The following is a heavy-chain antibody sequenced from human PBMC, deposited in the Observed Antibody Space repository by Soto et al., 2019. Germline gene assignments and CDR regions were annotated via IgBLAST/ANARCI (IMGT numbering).Heavy chain of an antibody. CDR2: ISAHNGNT. J-gene: IGHJ4*02. D-gene: IGHD2-15*01. CDR3: ARGWYGDY. CDR1: GYAFTTYG. V-gene: IGHV1-18*01. Sequence: QVHLVQSGAEVKKPGASVKVSCQGSGYAFTTYGITWVRQAPGQGLEWMGWISAHNGNTNYAQKLQGRVTVTRDTSTSTAYMERRSLRYDDTAVYYCARGWYGDYWGQGALVTVSS.